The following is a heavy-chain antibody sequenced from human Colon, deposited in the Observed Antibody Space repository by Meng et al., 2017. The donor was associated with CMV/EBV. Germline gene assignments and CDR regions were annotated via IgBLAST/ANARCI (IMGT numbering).Heavy chain of an antibody. J-gene: IGHJ4*02. Sequence: SGYNFNKYQMHWVRQAPGQGLEWMGIINPSGGITNYAQKFQGRVTLTRDTSTNTVYMELSSLRSEDTAVYYCARSNEETSVYRAPDYWGQGSLVTVSS. CDR3: ARSNEETSVYRAPDY. V-gene: IGHV1-46*02. CDR2: INPSGGIT. D-gene: IGHD3-22*01. CDR1: GYNFNKYQ.